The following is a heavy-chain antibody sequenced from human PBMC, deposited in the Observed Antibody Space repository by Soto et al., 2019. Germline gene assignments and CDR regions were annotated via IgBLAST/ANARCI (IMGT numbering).Heavy chain of an antibody. CDR3: TSDASRDSSARGWFDP. V-gene: IGHV3-21*01. Sequence: GGSLRLSCAASGFTLRSFTMNWVRQAPGKGLEWVSTISSNSAYIYYTDALRGRFTISRDNAKNSLHLQMNSLRAEDTAVYYCTSDASRDSSARGWFDPWGPGTLVTSPQ. D-gene: IGHD6-13*01. CDR2: ISSNSAYI. CDR1: GFTLRSFT. J-gene: IGHJ5*02.